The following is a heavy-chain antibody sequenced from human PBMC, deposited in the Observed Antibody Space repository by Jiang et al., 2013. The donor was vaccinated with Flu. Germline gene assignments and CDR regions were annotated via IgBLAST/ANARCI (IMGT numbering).Heavy chain of an antibody. Sequence: GAEVKKPGSSVKVSCKASGGTFSSYAISWVRQAPGQGLEWMGRIIPILGIANYAQKFQGRVTITADKSTSTAYMELSSLRSEDTAVYYCARDRGSGSRFDPWGQGTLVTVSS. V-gene: IGHV1-69*04. J-gene: IGHJ5*02. D-gene: IGHD6-19*01. CDR1: GGTFSSYA. CDR2: IIPILGIA. CDR3: ARDRGSGSRFDP.